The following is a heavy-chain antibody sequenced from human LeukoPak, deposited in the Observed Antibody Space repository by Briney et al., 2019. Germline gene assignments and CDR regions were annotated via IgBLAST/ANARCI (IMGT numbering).Heavy chain of an antibody. CDR1: GFTFSTYG. D-gene: IGHD2-2*01. CDR2: IGSDDSNK. J-gene: IGHJ5*02. CDR3: FVVPVSEAKNWFDP. V-gene: IGHV3-30*02. Sequence: PGGSLRLSCVASGFTFSTYGMHWVRQAPGKGLEWVAKIGSDDSNKHYADSVKGRFTISRDNSKNTLYLQMNSLRAEDTAVYYCFVVPVSEAKNWFDPWGQGTQVTVSS.